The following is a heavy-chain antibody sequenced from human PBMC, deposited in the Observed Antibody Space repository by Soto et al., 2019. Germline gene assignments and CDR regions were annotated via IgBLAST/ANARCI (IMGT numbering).Heavy chain of an antibody. CDR1: GFTFRNAW. V-gene: IGHV3-15*01. Sequence: EVQLVESGGGLVKPGGSLRLSCAASGFTFRNAWMSWVRQAPGKGLEWVGRIKSETNGGTTDYTAPVKGRFTISRDDSRHTLYLQMNSLKTEDTAVYYCTTGGLGTWGQGTMVSVSS. CDR3: TTGGLGT. J-gene: IGHJ3*01. CDR2: IKSETNGGTT. D-gene: IGHD1-1*01.